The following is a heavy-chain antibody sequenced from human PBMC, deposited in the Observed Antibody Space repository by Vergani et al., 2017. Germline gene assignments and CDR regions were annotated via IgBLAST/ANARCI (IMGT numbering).Heavy chain of an antibody. CDR3: ARLLLEDRGYYFGGIDV. CDR1: GYSISSGYY. J-gene: IGHJ6*02. Sequence: QVQLEESGPGLVKPSETLSLTCAVSGYSISSGYYWGWIRQPPGKGLEWIGSIYHSGSTYYNPSLKSRGTISVDTSKNQFSLKLSSVTAADTAVYYCARLLLEDRGYYFGGIDVWGQGTTVTVAS. D-gene: IGHD5-12*01. V-gene: IGHV4-38-2*01. CDR2: IYHSGST.